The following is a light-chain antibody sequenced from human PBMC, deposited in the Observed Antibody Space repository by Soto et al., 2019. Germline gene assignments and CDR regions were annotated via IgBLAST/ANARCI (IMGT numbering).Light chain of an antibody. CDR3: SSYAGSSNV. J-gene: IGLJ1*01. CDR2: EVN. Sequence: QSVLTQPPSAPGSPGQSVAISCTGTSSDVGGYNYVSWYQQHPGKAPKLMIYEVNKRPSGVPDRFSGPKSGNTASLTVSGLQAEDEADYYCSSYAGSSNVFGTGTKVTVL. V-gene: IGLV2-8*01. CDR1: SSDVGGYNY.